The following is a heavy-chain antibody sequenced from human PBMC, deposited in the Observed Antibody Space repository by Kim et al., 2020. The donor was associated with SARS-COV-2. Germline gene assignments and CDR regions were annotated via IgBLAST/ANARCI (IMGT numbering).Heavy chain of an antibody. V-gene: IGHV3-33*01. CDR2: IWYDENSE. D-gene: IGHD2-2*01. CDR1: GFIFSTYG. J-gene: IGHJ3*02. CDR3: ARALYYSTADAFDI. Sequence: GGSLRLSCAASGFIFSTYGMHWVRQAPGKGLEWVAVIWYDENSEYYADSVKGRFTISRDNSKGTVYLQMNSLRAEDTAVYYCARALYYSTADAFDIWGQGTMVTVSS.